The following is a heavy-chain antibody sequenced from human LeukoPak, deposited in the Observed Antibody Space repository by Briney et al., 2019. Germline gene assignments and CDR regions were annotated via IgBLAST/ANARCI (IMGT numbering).Heavy chain of an antibody. V-gene: IGHV4-38-2*02. CDR1: GYSISSGYY. CDR2: IHHSGST. CDR3: ARVRYCSSTSCYRGWFDP. D-gene: IGHD2-2*01. J-gene: IGHJ5*02. Sequence: SETLSLTCTVSGYSISSGYYWGWIRQPPGRGLEWIESIHHSGSTYYNPSLESRVTISVDTSKNQFSLKLSSVTAADTAVYYCARVRYCSSTSCYRGWFDPWGQGTLVTVSS.